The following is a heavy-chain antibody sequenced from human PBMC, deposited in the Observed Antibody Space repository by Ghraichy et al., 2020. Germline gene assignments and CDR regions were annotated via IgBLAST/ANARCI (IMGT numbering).Heavy chain of an antibody. J-gene: IGHJ4*02. CDR1: GFSLSTTGMR. CDR3: ARTHGIAVAALDY. Sequence: SGPTLVKPTQTLTLTCTFSGFSLSTTGMRVSWIRQPPGKALEWLARIDWDDDKFYSTSLKTRLTISKDISKNQVVLSMTNMDPVDTATYYCARTHGIAVAALDYWGQGTLVTVSS. V-gene: IGHV2-70*04. CDR2: IDWDDDK. D-gene: IGHD6-19*01.